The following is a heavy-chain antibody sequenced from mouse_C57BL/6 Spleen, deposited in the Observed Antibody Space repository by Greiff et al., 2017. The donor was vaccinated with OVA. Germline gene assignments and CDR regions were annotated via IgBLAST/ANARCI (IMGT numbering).Heavy chain of an antibody. CDR2: ISDGGSYT. Sequence: EVKLVESGGGLVKPGGSLKLSCAASGFTFSSYAMSWVRQTPEKRLEWVATISDGGSYTYYPDNVKGRFTISRDNAKNNLYLQMSHLQSEDTAMYYCARDHYGSSYYFDYWGQGTTLTVSS. CDR1: GFTFSSYA. V-gene: IGHV5-4*01. D-gene: IGHD1-1*01. CDR3: ARDHYGSSYYFDY. J-gene: IGHJ2*01.